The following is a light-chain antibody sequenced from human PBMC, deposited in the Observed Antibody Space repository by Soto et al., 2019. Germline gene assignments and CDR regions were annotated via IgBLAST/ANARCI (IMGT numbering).Light chain of an antibody. V-gene: IGLV3-25*03. Sequence: SYELTQPPSVSVSPGQTARITCSGDTLTKQYAYWYQQKPGQAPVLVIDKDTERPSGIPGRLSGSSSGTTVTLSISGVQAEDEADYYCQSADSSGSYVVFGGGTKLTVL. CDR1: TLTKQY. CDR2: KDT. J-gene: IGLJ2*01. CDR3: QSADSSGSYVV.